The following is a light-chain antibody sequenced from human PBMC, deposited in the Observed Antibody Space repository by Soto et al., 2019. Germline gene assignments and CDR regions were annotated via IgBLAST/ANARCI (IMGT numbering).Light chain of an antibody. CDR1: LNVNSY. CDR2: GAS. CDR3: HQRSSWPIT. V-gene: IGKV3-11*01. Sequence: VLTQSPATLSLSPGERATLSCRASLNVNSYLAWYQQKPGQAPRLLIYGASTRATGIPARFSGSGSGTDFTLTISSLEPEDFAVYYCHQRSSWPITFGQGTRLEIK. J-gene: IGKJ5*01.